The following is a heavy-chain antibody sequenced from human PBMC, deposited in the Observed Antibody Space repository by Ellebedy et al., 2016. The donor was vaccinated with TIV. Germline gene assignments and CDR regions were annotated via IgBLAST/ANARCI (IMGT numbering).Heavy chain of an antibody. J-gene: IGHJ3*01. D-gene: IGHD1-26*01. Sequence: MPSETLSLTCTVSGGSISSGGYYWSWIRQHPGKGLEWIGYIYYSGSTYYNPSLKSRVTISVDTSKNQFSLKLSSVTAADTAVYYCASPTGIVGTTRAFDLWGQGTMVTVSS. CDR3: ASPTGIVGTTRAFDL. V-gene: IGHV4-31*03. CDR1: GGSISSGGYY. CDR2: IYYSGST.